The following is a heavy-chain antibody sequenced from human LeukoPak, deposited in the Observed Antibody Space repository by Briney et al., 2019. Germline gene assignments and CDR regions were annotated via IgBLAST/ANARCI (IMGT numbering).Heavy chain of an antibody. D-gene: IGHD4-17*01. CDR3: ARDVSTTGYAFDI. CDR2: IYYSGST. Sequence: SETLSLTCTVSGGSISRSSYYWGWIRQPPGKGLEWIGYIYYSGSTNYNPSLKSRVTISVDTSKNQISLKLTSVTAADTAVYYCARDVSTTGYAFDIWGQGTMVTVSS. J-gene: IGHJ3*02. CDR1: GGSISRSSYY. V-gene: IGHV4-61*01.